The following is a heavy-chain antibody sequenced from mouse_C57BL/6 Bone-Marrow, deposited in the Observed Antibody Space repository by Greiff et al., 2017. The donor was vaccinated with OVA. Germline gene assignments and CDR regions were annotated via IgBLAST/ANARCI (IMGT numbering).Heavy chain of an antibody. D-gene: IGHD1-1*01. CDR2: ISSGGSYT. CDR1: GFTFSSYG. Sequence: EVMLVESGGDLVKPGGSLKLSCAASGFTFSSYGMSWVRQTPDKRLEWVATISSGGSYTYYPDSVKGRFTISRDNAKNTLYLQMSSLKSEDTAMYYCARQGYYGSSYFDYWGQGTTLTVSS. J-gene: IGHJ2*01. V-gene: IGHV5-6*01. CDR3: ARQGYYGSSYFDY.